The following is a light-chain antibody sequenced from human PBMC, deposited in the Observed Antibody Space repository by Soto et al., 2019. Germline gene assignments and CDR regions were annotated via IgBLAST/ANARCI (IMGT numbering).Light chain of an antibody. CDR1: SSNIGSNY. CDR3: AAWDDSLSGL. J-gene: IGLJ1*01. CDR2: RNN. Sequence: QSVLTQPPSASGTPGQRVTISCSGSSSNIGSNYVYWYQQLPGTAPKLLIYRNNQRPSGVPDRFSGSKSGTSASLAISGLRSEDEADYYCAAWDDSLSGLFVTVTKVSVL. V-gene: IGLV1-47*01.